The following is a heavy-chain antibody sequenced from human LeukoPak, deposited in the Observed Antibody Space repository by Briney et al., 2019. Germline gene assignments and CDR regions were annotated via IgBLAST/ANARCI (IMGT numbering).Heavy chain of an antibody. D-gene: IGHD1-26*01. CDR1: GFTFSSYA. V-gene: IGHV3-23*01. J-gene: IGHJ4*02. CDR3: AKGASMGATTASDY. CDR2: ISGSGGST. Sequence: GGSLRLSCAASGFTFSSYAMSWVRQAPGKGLEWASAISGSGGSTYYADPVKGRFTISRDNSKNTLYLQMNGQRAEETAVYYCAKGASMGATTASDYGGQGTLVTVSS.